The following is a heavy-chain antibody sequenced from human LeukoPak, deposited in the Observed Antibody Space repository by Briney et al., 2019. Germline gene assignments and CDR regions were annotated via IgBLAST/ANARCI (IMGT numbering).Heavy chain of an antibody. J-gene: IGHJ4*02. V-gene: IGHV3-23*01. D-gene: IGHD4-17*01. CDR2: ITGDGGGT. CDR1: GFTFRSSV. Sequence: PGGSLRLSCVASGFTFRSSVMSWVRQAPGKRLEWVSAITGDGGGTNHADSVKGRFTISRDNSKNTLYLQMNSLRAEDTAVYYCAKDYEGVTTGVDYWGQGTLVTVSS. CDR3: AKDYEGVTTGVDY.